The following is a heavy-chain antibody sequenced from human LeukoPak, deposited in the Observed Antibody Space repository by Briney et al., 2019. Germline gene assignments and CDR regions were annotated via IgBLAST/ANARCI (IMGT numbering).Heavy chain of an antibody. D-gene: IGHD6-19*01. Sequence: SVKVSCKASGGTFSSYAISWVRQAPGQGLEWMGGIIPIFGTANYAQKFQGRVTITTVESTSTAYMELSSLRSDDTAVYYCARRAVAAPYYYYYMDVWGKGTTVTVSS. J-gene: IGHJ6*03. CDR2: IIPIFGTA. CDR1: GGTFSSYA. CDR3: ARRAVAAPYYYYYMDV. V-gene: IGHV1-69*05.